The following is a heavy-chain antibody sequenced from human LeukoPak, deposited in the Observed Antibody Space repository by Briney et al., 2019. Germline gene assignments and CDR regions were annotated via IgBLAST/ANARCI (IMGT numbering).Heavy chain of an antibody. V-gene: IGHV3-23*01. CDR1: GFTFSTYS. D-gene: IGHD3-10*01. CDR2: IGSGGDT. CDR3: AKYYAARSRSFDF. Sequence: PGGSLRLSCAASGFTFSTYSMNWVRQSPGKGLEWVSVIGSGGDTYYSDSVQGRFTISRDNSKNTLYLQMNSLRADDTAVYYCAKYYAARSRSFDFWGQGTLVTVSS. J-gene: IGHJ4*02.